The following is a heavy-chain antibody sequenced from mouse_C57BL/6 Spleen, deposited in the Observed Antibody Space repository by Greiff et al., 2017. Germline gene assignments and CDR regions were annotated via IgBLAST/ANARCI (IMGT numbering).Heavy chain of an antibody. CDR3: ARDRYYFDY. V-gene: IGHV5-16*01. CDR2: INYDGSST. D-gene: IGHD2-14*01. CDR1: GFTFSDYY. J-gene: IGHJ2*01. Sequence: EVQRVESEGGLVQPGSSMKLSCTASGFTFSDYYMAWVRQVPEKGLEWVANINYDGSSTYYLDSLKSRFIISRDNAKNILYLQMSSLKSEDTATYYCARDRYYFDYWGQGTTLTVSS.